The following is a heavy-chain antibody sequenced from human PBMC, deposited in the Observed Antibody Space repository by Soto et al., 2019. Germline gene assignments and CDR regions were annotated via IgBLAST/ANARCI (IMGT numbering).Heavy chain of an antibody. CDR1: SYSISSCFY. J-gene: IGHJ5*02. CDR2: IDDSGST. D-gene: IGHD2-15*01. CDR3: ARGGIVVVGVVPHWFDP. V-gene: IGHV4-38-2*01. Sequence: SDTLYLTCAVSSYSISSCFYWVWIRQPPGRGLDGLGGIDDSGSTYYTPSPQSRVTISVGTSKNQSSLKLSSVPAADTAVYYCARGGIVVVGVVPHWFDPWGQGSLVTVSS.